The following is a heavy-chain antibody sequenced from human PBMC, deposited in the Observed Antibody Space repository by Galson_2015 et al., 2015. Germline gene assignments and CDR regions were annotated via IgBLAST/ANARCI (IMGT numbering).Heavy chain of an antibody. Sequence: SLRLSCAASGFTFNNYQMNWVRQAPGKGLEWVSYITSSGSTIYYAHSVKGRFTISRDNAKNSLYLQMNSLRAEDTAVYYCASKNWNDVNWFDPWGQGTLVTVSS. J-gene: IGHJ5*02. V-gene: IGHV3-48*03. CDR1: GFTFNNYQ. CDR2: ITSSGSTI. D-gene: IGHD1-1*01. CDR3: ASKNWNDVNWFDP.